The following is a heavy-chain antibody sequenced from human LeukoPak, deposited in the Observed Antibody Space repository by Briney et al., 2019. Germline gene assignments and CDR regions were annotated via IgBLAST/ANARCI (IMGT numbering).Heavy chain of an antibody. V-gene: IGHV4-61*01. D-gene: IGHD3-10*01. CDR1: GDPISSGNY. CDR3: AAWFGAIDAFTL. Sequence: SETLSLICTVSGDPISSGNYWGWIRQPPGKGLEWLGYSYHDGYTNYNPSLNSRVTISVDTSKSQFSLKLTSVTAADTAVYYCAAWFGAIDAFTLWGLGTMVTVSS. CDR2: SYHDGYT. J-gene: IGHJ3*01.